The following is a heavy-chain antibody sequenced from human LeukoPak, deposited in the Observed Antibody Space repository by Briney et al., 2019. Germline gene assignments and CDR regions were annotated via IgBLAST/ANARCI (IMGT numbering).Heavy chain of an antibody. CDR3: ARVGFGYDILTGYYIQGGPIDY. CDR1: GYTFTGYY. Sequence: GASVKVSCKASGYTFTGYYMHWVRQAPGRGLEWMGWINPNSGGTNYAQKFQGRVTMTRDTSISTAYMELSRLRSDDTAVYYCARVGFGYDILTGYYIQGGPIDYWGQGTLVTVSS. J-gene: IGHJ4*02. CDR2: INPNSGGT. V-gene: IGHV1-2*02. D-gene: IGHD3-9*01.